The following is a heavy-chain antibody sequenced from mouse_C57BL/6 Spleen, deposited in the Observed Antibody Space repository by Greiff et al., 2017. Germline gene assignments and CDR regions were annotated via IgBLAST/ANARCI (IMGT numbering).Heavy chain of an antibody. CDR1: GFTFSDYG. Sequence: EVKLVESGGGLVKPGGSLKLSCAASGFTFSDYGMHWVRQAPEKGLEWVAYISSGSSTIYSADTVKGRFPLSRDNAKNTLFLQITSLRSEDTAMYYCARRYYGSSYGYAMDYWGQGTSVTVSS. J-gene: IGHJ4*01. V-gene: IGHV5-17*01. CDR2: ISSGSSTI. D-gene: IGHD1-1*01. CDR3: ARRYYGSSYGYAMDY.